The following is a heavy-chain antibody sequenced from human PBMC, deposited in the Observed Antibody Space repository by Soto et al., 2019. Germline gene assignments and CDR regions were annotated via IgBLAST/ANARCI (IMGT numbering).Heavy chain of an antibody. CDR2: IYHSGST. CDR3: ARDYCTNGVCYGYFDY. Sequence: SETLSLTCAVSGGSISSSNWWSWVRQPPGKGLEWIGEIYHSGSTNYNPSLKSRVTISVDKFKNQFSLKLSSVTAADTAVYYCARDYCTNGVCYGYFDYWGQGTLVTVSS. CDR1: GGSISSSNW. J-gene: IGHJ4*02. V-gene: IGHV4-4*02. D-gene: IGHD2-8*01.